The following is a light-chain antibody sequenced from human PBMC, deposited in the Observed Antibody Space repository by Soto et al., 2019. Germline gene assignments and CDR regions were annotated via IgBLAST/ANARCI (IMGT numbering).Light chain of an antibody. CDR2: GAS. Sequence: EIVLTQSPATLSVSPGERATLSCRASQSVSSNLAWYQQKPGQAPRLLIYGASTRATGIPARFSGSGSGTEFTLTISSLQSEDFAVYYCQQYNNWSWTLGQGTKV. J-gene: IGKJ1*01. V-gene: IGKV3-15*01. CDR1: QSVSSN. CDR3: QQYNNWSWT.